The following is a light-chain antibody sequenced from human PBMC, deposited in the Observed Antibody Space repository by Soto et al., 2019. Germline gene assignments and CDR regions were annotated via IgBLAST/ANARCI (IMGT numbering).Light chain of an antibody. CDR2: EVT. CDR3: CSYSGNSPSLYV. CDR1: SSDVGSYNL. J-gene: IGLJ1*01. V-gene: IGLV2-23*02. Sequence: QSVLTQPASVSGSPGQSITISCTGTSSDVGSYNLVSWYQQHPGKAPKLMIYEVTKRPSGVSNRFSGSKSGNTASLTISGLQAEDESYYYCCSYSGNSPSLYVVVTGSKVT.